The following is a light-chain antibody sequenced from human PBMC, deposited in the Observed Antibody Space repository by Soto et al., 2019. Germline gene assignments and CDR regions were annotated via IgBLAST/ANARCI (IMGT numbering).Light chain of an antibody. Sequence: QSVLTQPPSASGTPGQRVTISCSGGSYNVGKNLVYWYQQRPGTAPKLIIFKNNQRPSGVPDRFSGSNSGSSASLAISGLRSEDEADHFCAAWDDSLSAWVFGGGTQLTVL. V-gene: IGLV1-47*01. J-gene: IGLJ3*02. CDR1: SYNVGKNL. CDR2: KNN. CDR3: AAWDDSLSAWV.